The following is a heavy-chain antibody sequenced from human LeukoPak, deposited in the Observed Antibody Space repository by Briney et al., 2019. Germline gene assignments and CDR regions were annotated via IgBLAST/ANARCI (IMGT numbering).Heavy chain of an antibody. Sequence: KTSETLSLTCTVSGGSISSYYWSWIRQPPGKGLEWIGYIYYSGSTYYNPSLKSRVTISVDTSKNQFSLKLSSVTAADTAVYYCARDRATVTTLWGQGTLVTVSS. CDR3: ARDRATVTTL. D-gene: IGHD4-17*01. V-gene: IGHV4-30-4*01. CDR2: IYYSGST. CDR1: GGSISSYY. J-gene: IGHJ4*02.